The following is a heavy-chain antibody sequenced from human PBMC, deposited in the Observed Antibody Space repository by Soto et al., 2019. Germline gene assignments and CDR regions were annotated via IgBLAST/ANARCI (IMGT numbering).Heavy chain of an antibody. CDR1: GFTFSSYS. D-gene: IGHD3-10*01. Sequence: EVQLVESGGGLVQPGGSLRLSCAASGFTFSSYSMNWVRQAPGKGLVWVSYISRSSSTIYYADSVKGRFTISRDNATNSLYLQMNSLRAEDTAVYYCARDGHPWFGDLQNWFDPWGQGTLVTVSS. J-gene: IGHJ5*02. CDR2: ISRSSSTI. V-gene: IGHV3-48*01. CDR3: ARDGHPWFGDLQNWFDP.